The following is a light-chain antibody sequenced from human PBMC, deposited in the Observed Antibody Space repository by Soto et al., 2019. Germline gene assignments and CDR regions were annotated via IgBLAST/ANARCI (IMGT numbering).Light chain of an antibody. J-gene: IGLJ1*01. V-gene: IGLV2-23*02. Sequence: QSVLTQPPSTSGTPGQRVTISCSGGYSNIGINTVNWYQQHPGKAPKLFIYEVNRRPSGVSDRLSGSKSANTASLTISGLQAEDEADYYCFSYAGAGTFVFXTGTKLTVL. CDR2: EVN. CDR1: YSNIGINT. CDR3: FSYAGAGTFV.